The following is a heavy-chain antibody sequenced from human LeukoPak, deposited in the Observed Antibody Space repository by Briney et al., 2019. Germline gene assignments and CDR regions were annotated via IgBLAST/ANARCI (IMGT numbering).Heavy chain of an antibody. CDR3: ARGYYGSGSHCCHMDV. CDR2: IYTTGST. V-gene: IGHV4-4*07. J-gene: IGHJ6*03. D-gene: IGHD3-10*01. CDR1: GDSIDIYY. Sequence: SETLSLTCTVSGDSIDIYYWSWIRQSAGKGLEWIGRIYTTGSTNYNPSLKSRVAMSVDTSKNQFSLKLSSVTAADTAVYYCARGYYGSGSHCCHMDVWGKGTTITVS.